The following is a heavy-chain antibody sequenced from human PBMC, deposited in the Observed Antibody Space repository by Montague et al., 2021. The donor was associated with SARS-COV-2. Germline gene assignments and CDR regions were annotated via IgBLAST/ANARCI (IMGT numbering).Heavy chain of an antibody. V-gene: IGHV4-59*01. Sequence: SETLSLTCSVSGGSTSNYYWTWIRQSPGKGLQWIGYIFYTGSTKFNPSLKSRVSMSLDTSKIHFSLRLSAVTAADTARYYCARAQNICFIANCVNYFDLWGLGALVTVSS. CDR3: ARAQNICFIANCVNYFDL. D-gene: IGHD2-15*01. J-gene: IGHJ4*02. CDR1: GGSTSNYY. CDR2: IFYTGST.